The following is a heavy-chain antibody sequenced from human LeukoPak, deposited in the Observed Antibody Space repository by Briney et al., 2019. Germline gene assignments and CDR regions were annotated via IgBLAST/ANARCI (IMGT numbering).Heavy chain of an antibody. CDR2: ISSSSSTI. CDR3: ARHVSSSRVAYDV. Sequence: GGSLRLSCAASGFTFSSYSMNWVRQAPGKGLEWVSYISSSSSTIYYADSVRGRFTISRDNAKNSLYLQMNSLRAEDTAVYYCARHVSSSRVAYDVWGQGTMVTVSS. V-gene: IGHV3-48*01. J-gene: IGHJ3*01. CDR1: GFTFSSYS. D-gene: IGHD2-2*01.